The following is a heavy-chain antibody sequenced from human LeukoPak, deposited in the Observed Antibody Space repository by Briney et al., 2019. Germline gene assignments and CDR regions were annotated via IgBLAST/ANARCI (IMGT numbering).Heavy chain of an antibody. J-gene: IGHJ4*02. CDR1: GFTFSSYA. CDR2: ISGSGGST. D-gene: IGHD6-19*01. V-gene: IGHV3-23*01. Sequence: GGSLRLSCAASGFTFSSYAMSWVRQAPGKGLEWVSAISGSGGSTYYADSVKGRFTISRDNSKNTLYLQMNSLRAEDTAIYYCAKDLIGIAVAGYFDYWGQGTLVTVSS. CDR3: AKDLIGIAVAGYFDY.